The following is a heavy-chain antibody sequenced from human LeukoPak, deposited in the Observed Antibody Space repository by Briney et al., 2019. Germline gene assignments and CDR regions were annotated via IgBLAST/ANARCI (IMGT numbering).Heavy chain of an antibody. V-gene: IGHV3-66*01. CDR2: IYSGGST. CDR1: GFTVSSNY. CDR3: ARAAAAGPFDY. Sequence: PGGSLRLSCAASGFTVSSNYMSWVRQAPGKGLEWVSVIYSGGSTYYADSVKGRSTISRDNSKNTLYLQMTSLRAEDTAVYYCARAAAAGPFDYWGQGTLVTVSS. D-gene: IGHD6-13*01. J-gene: IGHJ4*02.